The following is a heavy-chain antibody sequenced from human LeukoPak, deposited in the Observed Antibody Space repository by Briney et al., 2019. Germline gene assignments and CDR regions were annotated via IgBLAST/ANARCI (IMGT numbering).Heavy chain of an antibody. CDR3: ARAYDSSGYYGLFGY. J-gene: IGHJ4*02. V-gene: IGHV3-74*01. CDR1: GFTFSSYW. D-gene: IGHD3-22*01. Sequence: PGGSLRLSCAASGFTFSSYWMHWVRQAPGKGLVWVSRINSDGSSTSYADSVKGRFTISRDNAKNTLYLQMNSLRAEDTAVYYCARAYDSSGYYGLFGYWGQGTLVTVSS. CDR2: INSDGSST.